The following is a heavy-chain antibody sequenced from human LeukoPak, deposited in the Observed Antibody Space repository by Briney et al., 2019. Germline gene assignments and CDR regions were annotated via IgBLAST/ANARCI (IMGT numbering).Heavy chain of an antibody. CDR1: GGTFISHA. V-gene: IGHV1-69*04. CDR2: IIPILGRA. J-gene: IGHJ3*02. Sequence: AVKVSCKASGGTFISHAISWVRQAPGLGLEWMGRIIPILGRANYAHKFQGRVTFTADKSTSTAYMEVSRLRSNDAGVYNCARYPNLHIVVVPGPIGRAAFEISGQGTIVTVSS. CDR3: ARYPNLHIVVVPGPIGRAAFEI. D-gene: IGHD2-2*01.